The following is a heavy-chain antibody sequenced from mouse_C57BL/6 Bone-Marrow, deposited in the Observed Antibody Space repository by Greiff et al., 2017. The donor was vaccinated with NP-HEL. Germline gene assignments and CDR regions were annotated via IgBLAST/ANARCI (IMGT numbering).Heavy chain of an antibody. J-gene: IGHJ2*01. CDR1: GFTFSSYA. Sequence: EVKLMESGGGLVKPGGSLKLSCAASGFTFSSYAMSWVRQTPEKRLEWVATISDGGSYTYYPDNVKGRFTISRDNAKNNLYLQMSHLKSEDTAMYYCARDFWGDYWGQGTTLTVSS. CDR2: ISDGGSYT. V-gene: IGHV5-4*01. CDR3: ARDFWGDY.